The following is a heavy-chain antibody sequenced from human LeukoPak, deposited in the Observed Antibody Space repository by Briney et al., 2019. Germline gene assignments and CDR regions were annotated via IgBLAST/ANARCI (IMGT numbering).Heavy chain of an antibody. CDR2: IIPIFGTA. D-gene: IGHD3-3*01. CDR3: ARKGARSPTGQTDFDYYYGMDV. CDR1: GGTFSSYV. Sequence: SVKVSCKASGGTFSSYVISWVRQAPGQGLEWMGGIIPIFGTANYAQKFQGRVTITADKSTSTAYMELSSLRSEDTAVYYCARKGARSPTGQTDFDYYYGMDVWGKGTTVTVSS. J-gene: IGHJ6*04. V-gene: IGHV1-69*06.